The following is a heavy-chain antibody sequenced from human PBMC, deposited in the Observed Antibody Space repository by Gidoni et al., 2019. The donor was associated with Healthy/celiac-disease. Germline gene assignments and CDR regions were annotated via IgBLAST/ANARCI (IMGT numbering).Heavy chain of an antibody. V-gene: IGHV5-51*01. J-gene: IGHJ4*02. Sequence: EVQLVQSGAEVKKPGESLKISWRGSGYSVPSSGIGWVRQMPGKGLEWMGIIYPGDSDTRYSPSFQGQVTISADKSISTAYLQWSSLKASDTAMYYCARAYYYDSSGYQFDYWGQGTLVTVSS. D-gene: IGHD3-22*01. CDR3: ARAYYYDSSGYQFDY. CDR1: GYSVPSSG. CDR2: IYPGDSDT.